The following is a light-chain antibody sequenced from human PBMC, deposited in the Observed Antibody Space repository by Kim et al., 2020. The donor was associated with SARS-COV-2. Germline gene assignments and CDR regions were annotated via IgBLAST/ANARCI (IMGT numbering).Light chain of an antibody. CDR2: HDT. Sequence: SYELTQSPSGSVAPGQTARITCGGNNIGGRSVHWYQQRPGQAPMLLLYHDTVRPSGIPERFSGSNSGNTATLTISRVEAGDEADYYCQVWDTSSEQMVFGGGTQLTVL. CDR1: NIGGRS. J-gene: IGLJ2*01. V-gene: IGLV3-21*02. CDR3: QVWDTSSEQMV.